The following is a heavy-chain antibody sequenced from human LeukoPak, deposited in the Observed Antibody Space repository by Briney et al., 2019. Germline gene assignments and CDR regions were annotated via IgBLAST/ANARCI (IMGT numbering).Heavy chain of an antibody. CDR1: GFTFSSYA. CDR2: ISYDGSNK. V-gene: IGHV3-30*04. D-gene: IGHD3-3*01. J-gene: IGHJ6*02. CDR3: ARDRYDFWSGPSSYYGMDV. Sequence: PGGSLRLSCAASGFTFSSYAMHWVRQAPGKGLEWVAVISYDGSNKYYADSVKGRFTISRDNSKNMLYLQMNSLRAEDTAVYYCARDRYDFWSGPSSYYGMDVWGQGTTVTVSS.